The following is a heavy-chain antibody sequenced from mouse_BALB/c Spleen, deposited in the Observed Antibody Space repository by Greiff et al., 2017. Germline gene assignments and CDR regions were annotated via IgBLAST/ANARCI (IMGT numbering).Heavy chain of an antibody. CDR3: ARGDYGYY. CDR2: IYPGSGNT. CDR1: GYTFTDYY. Sequence: VQLQQSGAELARPGASVKLSCKASGYTFTDYYINWVKQRTGQGLEWIGEIYPGSGNTYYNEKFKGKATLTADKSSSTAYMQLSSLTSEDSAVYFCARGDYGYYWGQGTTLTVSS. V-gene: IGHV1-77*01. J-gene: IGHJ2*01. D-gene: IGHD1-2*01.